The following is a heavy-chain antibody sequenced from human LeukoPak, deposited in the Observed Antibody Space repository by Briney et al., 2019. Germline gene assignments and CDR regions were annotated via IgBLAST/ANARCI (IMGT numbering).Heavy chain of an antibody. Sequence: GALRLSCAASGFTFSNAWMNWVRQAPGKGLEWVGRIKSKTDGGTTDYAAPVKGRFTISRDDSKNTLYLQMNSLKTEDTAVYYCTTGLDGDYSFDYWGQGTLATVSS. CDR1: GFTFSNAW. V-gene: IGHV3-15*07. D-gene: IGHD4-17*01. CDR3: TTGLDGDYSFDY. CDR2: IKSKTDGGTT. J-gene: IGHJ4*02.